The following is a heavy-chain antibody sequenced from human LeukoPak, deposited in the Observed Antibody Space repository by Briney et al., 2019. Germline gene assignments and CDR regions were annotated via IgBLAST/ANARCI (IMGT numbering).Heavy chain of an antibody. CDR1: GYTFTSYY. CDR2: INPSGGST. CDR3: ATDGRSYDSSAYYYFDC. V-gene: IGHV1-46*01. D-gene: IGHD3-22*01. Sequence: ASVKVSCKASGYTFTSYYMHWVRQAPGQGLEWMGIINPSGGSTSYAQKFQGRVTMTRDTSTSTVYMELSSLRSEDTAAYYCATDGRSYDSSAYYYFDCWGQGTLVTVSS. J-gene: IGHJ4*02.